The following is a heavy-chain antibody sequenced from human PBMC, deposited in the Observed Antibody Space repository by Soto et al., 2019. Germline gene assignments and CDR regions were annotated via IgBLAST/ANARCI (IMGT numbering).Heavy chain of an antibody. CDR2: ISYDGSNK. J-gene: IGHJ3*02. CDR1: GFTFSSYA. CDR3: ARDRYYYDSSGYYYHAFDI. V-gene: IGHV3-30-3*01. Sequence: GESLRLSCAASGFTFSSYAMHWVRQAPGKGLEWVAVISYDGSNKYYADSVKGRFTISRDNSKNTLYLQMNSLRAEDTAVYYCARDRYYYDSSGYYYHAFDIWGQGTMVTVSS. D-gene: IGHD3-22*01.